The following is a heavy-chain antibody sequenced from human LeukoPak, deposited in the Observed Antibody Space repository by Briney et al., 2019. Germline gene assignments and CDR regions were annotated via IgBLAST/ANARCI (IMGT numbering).Heavy chain of an antibody. CDR2: MNPNSGNT. V-gene: IGHV1-8*01. D-gene: IGHD4-23*01. CDR3: ARSLMYGGNSEVDY. J-gene: IGHJ4*02. Sequence: ASVKVSCKASGYTFTSYDINWVRQATGQGLEWMGWMNPNSGNTGYAQKFQGRVTMTRNTSISTAYMELSSLRSEDTAVYYCARSLMYGGNSEVDYWGQGTLVTVSS. CDR1: GYTFTSYD.